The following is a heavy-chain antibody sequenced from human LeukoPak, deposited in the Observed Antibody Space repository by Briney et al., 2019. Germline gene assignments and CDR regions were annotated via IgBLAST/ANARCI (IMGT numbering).Heavy chain of an antibody. CDR1: GGSFSGYY. J-gene: IGHJ6*02. D-gene: IGHD1-26*01. Sequence: SETLSLTCAVYGGSFSGYYWSWIRQPPGKGLEWIGEINHSGSTNYSPSLKSRVTISVDTSKNQFSLKLSSVTAADTAVYYCARGKSGSSTSYYYYGMDVWGQGTTVTVSS. CDR2: INHSGST. V-gene: IGHV4-34*01. CDR3: ARGKSGSSTSYYYYGMDV.